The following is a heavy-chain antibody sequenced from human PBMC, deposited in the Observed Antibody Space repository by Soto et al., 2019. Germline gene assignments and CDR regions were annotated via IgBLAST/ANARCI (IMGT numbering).Heavy chain of an antibody. CDR2: VNPKTGGT. D-gene: IGHD3-22*01. CDR1: GYTFTDYY. J-gene: IGHJ2*01. CDR3: ARDGDGGYNDFDI. Sequence: ASVKVSCKASGYTFTDYYIHWVRQAPGQGLEWVGWVNPKTGGTRYAENFQGRVTMTRDTSISSVYMYLSSLISDDTAVYYCARDGDGGYNDFDIWG. V-gene: IGHV1-2*02.